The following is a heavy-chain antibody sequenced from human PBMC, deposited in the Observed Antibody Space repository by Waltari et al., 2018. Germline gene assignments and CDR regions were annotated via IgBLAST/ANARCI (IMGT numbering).Heavy chain of an antibody. D-gene: IGHD2-2*02. CDR2: ISYDGNTK. Sequence: QVQLLESGGGVVERGKSLTLSWLASGCTFSSHALNWVRQATGKGLQWLAVISYDGNTKYYDDSVKGRVTIPSDKMQNKVSLQLDSLRPEHTGVYYCVSVPLRYRVGPGHFWGQGTLVTVSS. J-gene: IGHJ4*02. CDR3: VSVPLRYRVGPGHF. V-gene: IGHV3-30*01. CDR1: GCTFSSHA.